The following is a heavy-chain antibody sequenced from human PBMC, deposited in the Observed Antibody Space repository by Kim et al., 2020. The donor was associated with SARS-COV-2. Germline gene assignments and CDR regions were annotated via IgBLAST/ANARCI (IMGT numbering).Heavy chain of an antibody. D-gene: IGHD2-21*01. J-gene: IGHJ6*02. CDR1: GFTFSSYS. CDR2: ISSSSSYI. Sequence: GGSLRLSCAASGFTFSSYSMNWVRQAPGKGLEWVSSISSSSSYIYYADSVKGRFTISRDNAKNSLYLQRNSLRAEDTAVYYCARDPYGGDLFYYYYGMDVWGQGTTVTVSS. CDR3: ARDPYGGDLFYYYYGMDV. V-gene: IGHV3-21*01.